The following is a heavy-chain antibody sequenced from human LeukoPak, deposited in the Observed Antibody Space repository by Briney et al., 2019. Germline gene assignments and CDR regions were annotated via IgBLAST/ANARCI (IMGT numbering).Heavy chain of an antibody. D-gene: IGHD3-10*01. V-gene: IGHV4-34*01. CDR1: GGSFSVYY. CDR2: INNSGST. CDR3: ASSVYWVVRGVTLDY. Sequence: SETLSLTCAVSGGSFSVYYWTWIRQPPGKGLEWIGEINNSGSTNYNPSLKSRVTISIDTSKKQVSLNLSSMTAAATAVYYCASSVYWVVRGVTLDYWGQGTPVTVSS. J-gene: IGHJ4*02.